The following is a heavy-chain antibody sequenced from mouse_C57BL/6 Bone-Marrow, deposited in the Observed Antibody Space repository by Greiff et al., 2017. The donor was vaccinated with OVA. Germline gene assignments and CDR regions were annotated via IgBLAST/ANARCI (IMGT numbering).Heavy chain of an antibody. J-gene: IGHJ1*03. D-gene: IGHD2-4*01. CDR3: ARYDYDEDWYFDV. CDR2: IYPRSGNT. CDR1: GYTFTSYG. V-gene: IGHV1-81*01. Sequence: LQESGAEMARPGASVKLSCKASGYTFTSYGISWVKQRTGQGLEWIGEIYPRSGNTYYNEKFKGKATLTADKSSSTAYMELRSLTSEDSAVYFCARYDYDEDWYFDVWGTGTTVTVSS.